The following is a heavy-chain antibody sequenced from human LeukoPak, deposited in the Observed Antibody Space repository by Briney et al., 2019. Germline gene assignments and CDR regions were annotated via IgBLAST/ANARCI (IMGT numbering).Heavy chain of an antibody. Sequence: PGGSLRLSCAASGFTFSGSAMHWVRQASGKGLEWVGRIRSKANSYATAYAASVKGRFTISRDDSKNTAYLQMNSLKTEDTAVYYCTSAGSSPPFDYWGQGTLVTVSS. CDR3: TSAGSSPPFDY. CDR2: IRSKANSYAT. D-gene: IGHD6-13*01. CDR1: GFTFSGSA. V-gene: IGHV3-73*01. J-gene: IGHJ4*02.